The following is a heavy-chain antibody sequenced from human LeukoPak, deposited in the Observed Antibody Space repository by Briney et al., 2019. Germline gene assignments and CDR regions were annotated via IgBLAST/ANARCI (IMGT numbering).Heavy chain of an antibody. V-gene: IGHV3-30*03. J-gene: IGHJ4*02. CDR1: GCTFSSCH. Sequence: GRSLRLSCAASGCTFSSCHIHWVRQPPGKGLEWVALISFDGTIEDYAESVKGRFTIFRDNSKTTVSLHMNSLRSEDTGVYYCATEGGSSGRAGYFDYWGQGALVTVSS. CDR2: ISFDGTIE. D-gene: IGHD3-22*01. CDR3: ATEGGSSGRAGYFDY.